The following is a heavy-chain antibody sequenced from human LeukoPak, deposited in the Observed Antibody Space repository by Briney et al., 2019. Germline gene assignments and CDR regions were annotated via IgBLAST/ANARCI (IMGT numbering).Heavy chain of an antibody. J-gene: IGHJ4*02. D-gene: IGHD6-13*01. CDR3: ASYKSSWYEGFDY. Sequence: ASVKVSCKASGYTFTAYYIHWVRQAPGQGLEWMGWINPNSGGTNYAQKFQGRVTMTRDTSISTAYMELSRLRSDDTAVYYCASYKSSWYEGFDYWGQGTLVTVSS. CDR2: INPNSGGT. V-gene: IGHV1-2*02. CDR1: GYTFTAYY.